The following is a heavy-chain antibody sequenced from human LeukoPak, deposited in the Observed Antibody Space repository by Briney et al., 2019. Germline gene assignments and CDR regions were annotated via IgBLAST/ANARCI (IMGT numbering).Heavy chain of an antibody. J-gene: IGHJ4*02. CDR1: GFTFSSYW. V-gene: IGHV3-7*01. CDR3: ARDSLVGATNY. Sequence: GGSLRLSCAASGFTFSSYWVSWVRQAPGKGLEWVANIKQDGSEKYYVDSVKGRFTISRDNAKNSLYLQMNSLRAEDTAVYYCARDSLVGATNYWGQGTLVTVSS. CDR2: IKQDGSEK. D-gene: IGHD1-26*01.